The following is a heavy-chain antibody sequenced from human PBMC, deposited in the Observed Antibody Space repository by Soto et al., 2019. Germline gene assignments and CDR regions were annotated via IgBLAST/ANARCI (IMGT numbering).Heavy chain of an antibody. CDR3: AKDQEGYYDSSGYYLYGMDV. CDR2: IVVGSGNT. J-gene: IGHJ6*02. CDR1: GFTFTSSA. V-gene: IGHV1-58*01. Sequence: SVKVSCKASGFTFTSSAVRWVRQARGQRLEWIGWIVVGSGNTNYAQKFQERVTITRDMSTSTAYMELSSLRSEDTAVYYCAKDQEGYYDSSGYYLYGMDVWGQGTTVTVSS. D-gene: IGHD3-22*01.